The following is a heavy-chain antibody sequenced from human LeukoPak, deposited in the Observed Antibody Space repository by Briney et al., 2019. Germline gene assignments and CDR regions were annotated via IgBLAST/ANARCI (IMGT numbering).Heavy chain of an antibody. D-gene: IGHD1-26*01. CDR1: GGSISGSSHY. V-gene: IGHV4-39*07. J-gene: IGHJ3*02. CDR3: ARETRLHSGSYSNDAFDI. CDR2: IYYSGTA. Sequence: PSETLSLTCTVSGGSISGSSHYWGWIRQPPGKGLEWIGSIYYSGTAFYNPSLKSRVTISLDTSKNQFSLRLSSVTAADTAVYYCARETRLHSGSYSNDAFDIWGQGTMVTVSS.